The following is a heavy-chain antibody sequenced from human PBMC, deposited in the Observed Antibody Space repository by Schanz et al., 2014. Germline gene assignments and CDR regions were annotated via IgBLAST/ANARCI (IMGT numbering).Heavy chain of an antibody. D-gene: IGHD4-17*01. CDR2: ISPYNGNT. Sequence: QVQLVQSGAEVKKPGSPVKVSCKSSGGTFSSYAISWVRQAPGQGLEWMGWISPYNGNTNYAPKVQGRVTVTTDTSTSTVYMELRSLTSDGTAVYYWERTTFGKGKTNHGDYHYYHCMDVWGNGTTVTVSS. CDR3: ERTTFGKGKTNHGDYHYYHCMDV. CDR1: GGTFSSYA. J-gene: IGHJ6*03. V-gene: IGHV1-18*01.